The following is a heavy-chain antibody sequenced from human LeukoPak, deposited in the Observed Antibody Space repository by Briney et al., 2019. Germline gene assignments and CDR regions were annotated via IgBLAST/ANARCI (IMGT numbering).Heavy chain of an antibody. J-gene: IGHJ4*02. Sequence: PSETLSLTCTDSGGSITTGTYYLTWIRQSAGKGLEWIGLIYPSGGTNYNPSLKSRLTISIDASKNQFSLKLSSVTAADTAVYYCATGGAPDCSVGTCYSLDSWGQGTLVTVSS. CDR2: IYPSGGT. CDR3: ATGGAPDCSVGTCYSLDS. CDR1: GGSITTGTYY. V-gene: IGHV4-61*02. D-gene: IGHD2-15*01.